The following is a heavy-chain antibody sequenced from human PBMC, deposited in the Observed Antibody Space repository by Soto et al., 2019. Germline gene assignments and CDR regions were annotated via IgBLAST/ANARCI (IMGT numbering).Heavy chain of an antibody. CDR2: IYHTGGR. D-gene: IGHD3-9*01. CDR1: GDSINNTYW. Sequence: SATLSLTCFVSGDSINNTYWWSWVRQAPGKGLEWIGEIYHTGGRSYMPSLRGRITLSVDTSKNQFSLKLTSVTAADTAVYYCARSPLTDYDILTGYYSPYYFDYWGQGTLVTVSS. CDR3: ARSPLTDYDILTGYYSPYYFDY. J-gene: IGHJ4*02. V-gene: IGHV4-4*02.